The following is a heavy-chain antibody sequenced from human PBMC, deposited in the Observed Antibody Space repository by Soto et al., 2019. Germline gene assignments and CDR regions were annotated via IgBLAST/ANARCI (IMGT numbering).Heavy chain of an antibody. CDR3: ARHDCISSSCYYYYYYGMDV. CDR1: GGTFSSYA. CDR2: IIPIFDTA. Sequence: SVKVSCKASGGTFSSYAISWVRQAPGQGLEWMGGIIPIFDTANYAQRFQGRVTITADESTSTAYMELSSLRSEDTAVYYCARHDCISSSCYYYYYYGMDVWGQGTTVTVSS. J-gene: IGHJ6*02. D-gene: IGHD2-2*01. V-gene: IGHV1-69*13.